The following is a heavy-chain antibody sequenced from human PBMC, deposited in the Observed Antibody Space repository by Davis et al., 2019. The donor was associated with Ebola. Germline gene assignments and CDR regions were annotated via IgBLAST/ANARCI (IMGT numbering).Heavy chain of an antibody. CDR1: GDSPSSTIAA. D-gene: IGHD3-22*01. V-gene: IGHV6-1*01. CDR3: ARDDDSSGYYSYYFDY. Sequence: HSQTLSLTCAVSGDSPSSTIAACNLIRQSPSRGLEWLGRTYYRSKWYNDYAVSVKSRITINPDTSKNQFSLQLNSVTPEDTAVYYCARDDDSSGYYSYYFDYWGQGTLVTVSS. CDR2: TYYRSKWYN. J-gene: IGHJ4*02.